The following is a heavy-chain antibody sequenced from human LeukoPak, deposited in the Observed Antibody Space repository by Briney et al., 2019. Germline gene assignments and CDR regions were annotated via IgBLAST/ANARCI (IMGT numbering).Heavy chain of an antibody. CDR2: IKSKSDGGAI. J-gene: IGHJ4*02. Sequence: GESLRLSCAASGFTFTNAWMSWVRQAPGKGLEWVGRIKSKSDGGAIEYAAPVKGRFTISRDDSENMFYLQMNSLKTEDTAVYYCLSEWLFRFWGQGTLVTVSS. V-gene: IGHV3-15*01. CDR1: GFTFTNAW. CDR3: LSEWLFRF. D-gene: IGHD3-3*01.